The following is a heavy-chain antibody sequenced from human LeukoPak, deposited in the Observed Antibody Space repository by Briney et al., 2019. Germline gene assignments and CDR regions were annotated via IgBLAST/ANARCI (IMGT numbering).Heavy chain of an antibody. CDR3: ARDIAAAGTGPYYCYYMDV. CDR1: GYTFTSYG. V-gene: IGHV1-18*01. D-gene: IGHD6-13*01. J-gene: IGHJ6*03. Sequence: GASVKVSCKAPGYTFTSYGISWVRQAPGQGLEWMGWISAYNGNTNYAQKLQGRVTMTTDTSTSTAYMELRSLRSDDTAVYYCARDIAAAGTGPYYCYYMDVWGKGTTVTVSS. CDR2: ISAYNGNT.